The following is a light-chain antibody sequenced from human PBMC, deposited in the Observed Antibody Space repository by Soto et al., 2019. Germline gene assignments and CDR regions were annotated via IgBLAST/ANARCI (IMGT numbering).Light chain of an antibody. Sequence: DIVMTQSPDSLAVSLGERATINCKSSQSVLYSSNNKNYLAWYQQKPGQPPKLLIYWASTRESGVPDRFSGSGSGTDFTLTISSLQAEYVAVYYCQQYYSTPPTFGRGTKVEIK. J-gene: IGKJ1*01. CDR3: QQYYSTPPT. V-gene: IGKV4-1*01. CDR1: QSVLYSSNNKNY. CDR2: WAS.